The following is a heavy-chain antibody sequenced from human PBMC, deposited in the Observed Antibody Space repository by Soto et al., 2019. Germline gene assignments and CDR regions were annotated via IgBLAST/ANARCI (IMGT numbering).Heavy chain of an antibody. J-gene: IGHJ6*02. CDR1: GGTFSSYA. V-gene: IGHV1-69*13. D-gene: IGHD2-2*02. CDR3: ARDPWRHDGMPIYRPVYYYYGMDV. Sequence: ASVKVSCKASGGTFSSYAISWVRKAPGQGLEWMGGIIPIFGTANYAQKFQGRVTITADESTSTAYMELSSMRSEDTAVYYCARDPWRHDGMPIYRPVYYYYGMDVWGQGTTVTVSS. CDR2: IIPIFGTA.